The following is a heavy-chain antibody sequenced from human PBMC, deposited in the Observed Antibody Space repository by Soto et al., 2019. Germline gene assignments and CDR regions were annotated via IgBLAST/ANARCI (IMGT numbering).Heavy chain of an antibody. Sequence: SETLSLTCTVSGGSISSSSYYWGWIRQPPGKGLEWIGSIYYSGSTYYNPSLKSRVTISVDTSKNQFSLKLSSVTAADTAVYYCARNTEYYDFWSGYSQYYYYGMDVWGQGTTVTVSS. CDR1: GGSISSSSYY. CDR3: ARNTEYYDFWSGYSQYYYYGMDV. V-gene: IGHV4-39*01. J-gene: IGHJ6*02. D-gene: IGHD3-3*01. CDR2: IYYSGST.